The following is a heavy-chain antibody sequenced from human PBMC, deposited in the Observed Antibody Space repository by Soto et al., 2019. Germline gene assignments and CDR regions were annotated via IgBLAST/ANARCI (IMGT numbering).Heavy chain of an antibody. CDR3: AGCYCSVGSCYTCWHFDL. D-gene: IGHD2-15*01. CDR1: GYSVNEYG. J-gene: IGHJ2*01. Sequence: QVQLEQSGAEVKKPGASVRVSCKASGYSVNEYGMSWVRQDPGQGGEWTGGIGHYEGVTNDAQTFQGRVAMTVDTATTKAGMELSGLRADDKAICYCAGCYCSVGSCYTCWHFDLWGHGTLVTVSA. V-gene: IGHV1-18*01. CDR2: IGHYEGVT.